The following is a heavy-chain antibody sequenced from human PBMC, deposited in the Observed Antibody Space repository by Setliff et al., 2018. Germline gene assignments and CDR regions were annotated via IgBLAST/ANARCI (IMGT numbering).Heavy chain of an antibody. D-gene: IGHD1-20*01. CDR1: GGSISSGGYY. Sequence: SETLSLTCTVSGGSISSGGYYWSWIRQHPGKGLEWIGYIYYSGSTYYNPSLESRVTISIDTSKNQFSLNLRYVTAADTGLYYCARGRNIKLRLLDSWGQGKLVTVSS. CDR3: ARGRNIKLRLLDS. CDR2: IYYSGST. V-gene: IGHV4-31*03. J-gene: IGHJ4*02.